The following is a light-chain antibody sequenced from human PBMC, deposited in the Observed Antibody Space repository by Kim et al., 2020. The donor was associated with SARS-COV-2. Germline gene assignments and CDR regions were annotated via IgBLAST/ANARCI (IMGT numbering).Light chain of an antibody. Sequence: ELTQPPSVSGTPGQRITISCSGSRSNIGSHTVNWYSQVPGTAPKLVIYGNDQKSSGVADRLSGSKSDTSASLAISGLQSEDEADYYCATWDDSLNGWLFGGGTQLTVL. V-gene: IGLV1-44*01. J-gene: IGLJ3*02. CDR2: GND. CDR1: RSNIGSHT. CDR3: ATWDDSLNGWL.